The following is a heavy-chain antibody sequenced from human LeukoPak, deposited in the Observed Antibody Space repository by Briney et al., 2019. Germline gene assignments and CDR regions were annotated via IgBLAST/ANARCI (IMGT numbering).Heavy chain of an antibody. Sequence: GGSLRLSCAASGFTFSSYAMSWVRQAPGKGLEWVSVIYSGGSTYYADSVKGRFTISRDNSKNTLYLQMNSLRAEDTAVYYCAKDWGYYDSSGYYLFDYWGQGTLVTVSS. CDR1: GFTFSSYA. CDR3: AKDWGYYDSSGYYLFDY. V-gene: IGHV3-66*02. D-gene: IGHD3-22*01. CDR2: IYSGGST. J-gene: IGHJ4*02.